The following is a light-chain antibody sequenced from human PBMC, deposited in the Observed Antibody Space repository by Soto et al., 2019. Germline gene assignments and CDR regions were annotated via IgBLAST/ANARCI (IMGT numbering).Light chain of an antibody. CDR1: QSVSSY. Sequence: EIVLTQSPATLSLSPGERATLSCRASQSVSSYLAWYQHKPGQAPRLLMYDATNRATGIPARFSGSGSGADFTLTINSLEPEDVAVYYCQQRSSWPLTFGGGTKVEIK. CDR3: QQRSSWPLT. CDR2: DAT. V-gene: IGKV3-11*01. J-gene: IGKJ4*01.